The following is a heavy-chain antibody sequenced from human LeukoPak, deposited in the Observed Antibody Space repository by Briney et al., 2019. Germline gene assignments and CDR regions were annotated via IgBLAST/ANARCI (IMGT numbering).Heavy chain of an antibody. CDR2: IYASGST. CDR1: GGSISSYY. Sequence: SETLSLTCTVSGGSISSYYWSWIRQSAGKGLEWIGRIYASGSTHYNPSLKSRVTMSVDTSKNQFSLKLSSVTAEDTAVYYCARESSGWEFDYWGQGTLVTVSS. V-gene: IGHV4-4*07. D-gene: IGHD6-19*01. CDR3: ARESSGWEFDY. J-gene: IGHJ4*02.